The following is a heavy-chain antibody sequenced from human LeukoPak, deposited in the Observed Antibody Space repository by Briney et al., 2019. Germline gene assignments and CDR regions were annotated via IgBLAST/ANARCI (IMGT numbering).Heavy chain of an antibody. V-gene: IGHV3-33*06. D-gene: IGHD6-19*01. CDR3: AKDPRIAVAGTGSGYFDL. J-gene: IGHJ2*01. Sequence: PGGSLRLSCAASGFTFSSYGMHWVRQAPGKGLEWVALIWYDGSNKYYTDSVKGRLTISRDNSKNTVYLQMNSLRVEDTAVYYCAKDPRIAVAGTGSGYFDLWGRGTLVTASS. CDR2: IWYDGSNK. CDR1: GFTFSSYG.